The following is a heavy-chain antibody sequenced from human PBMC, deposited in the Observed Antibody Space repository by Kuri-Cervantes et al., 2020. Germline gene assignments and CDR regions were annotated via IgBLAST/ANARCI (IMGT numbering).Heavy chain of an antibody. D-gene: IGHD5-18*01. Sequence: SVKVSCKASGYTFTSYDISWVRQATGQGLEWLGWMNPNSGNAGYAQKFQGRVTMTRNTSISTAYMELSSLRSEDTAVYYCARGPLGYSYVDYWGQGTLVTVSS. CDR1: GYTFTSYD. CDR3: ARGPLGYSYVDY. V-gene: IGHV1-8*01. J-gene: IGHJ4*02. CDR2: MNPNSGNA.